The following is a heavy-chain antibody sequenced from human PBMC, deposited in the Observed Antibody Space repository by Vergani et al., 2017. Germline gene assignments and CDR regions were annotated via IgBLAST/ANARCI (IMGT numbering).Heavy chain of an antibody. V-gene: IGHV3-21*01. CDR2: ISSSSSYI. D-gene: IGHD5-18*01. CDR3: ARDSDTAMVSLDY. CDR1: GFTFSSYS. J-gene: IGHJ4*02. Sequence: EVQLVESGGGLVQPGGSLRLSCAASGFTFSSYSMNWVRQAPGKGLEWVSSISSSSSYIYYADSVKGRFTISRDNAKNSLYLQMNSLRAEDTAVYYCARDSDTAMVSLDYWGQGTLVTVSS.